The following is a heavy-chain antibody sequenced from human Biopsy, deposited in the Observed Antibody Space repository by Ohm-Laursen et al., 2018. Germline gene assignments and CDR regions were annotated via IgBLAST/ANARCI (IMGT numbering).Heavy chain of an antibody. CDR2: IYYRGSI. Sequence: GTLSLTCTVSGGSVNSYSWSWIRQPPGKGLEWIGYIYYRGSINYNPSLKVRVTISLDTTKNQFSLKLSSVTAADTAVYYCASMPAAIHEPNYSYYGMHVWGQGTTVTVSS. V-gene: IGHV4-59*08. J-gene: IGHJ6*02. CDR1: GGSVNSYS. D-gene: IGHD2-2*01. CDR3: ASMPAAIHEPNYSYYGMHV.